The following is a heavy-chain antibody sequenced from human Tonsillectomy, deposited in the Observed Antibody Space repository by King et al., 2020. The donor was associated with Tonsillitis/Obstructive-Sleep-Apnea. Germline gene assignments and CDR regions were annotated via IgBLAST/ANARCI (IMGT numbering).Heavy chain of an antibody. D-gene: IGHD1-26*01. CDR1: GGTFSTCG. CDR3: ARNRSIREYYYSMDV. V-gene: IGHV1-69*12. J-gene: IGHJ6*03. Sequence: VQLVQSGAEVKKPGSSVKVSCKASGGTFSTCGISWVRQAPGQGPEWMGGIIPFYGSANYAQSFQGRLTITADEPTGTAYMELSSLTSEDTAMYYCARNRSIREYYYSMDVWGKGTTVTVSS. CDR2: IIPFYGSA.